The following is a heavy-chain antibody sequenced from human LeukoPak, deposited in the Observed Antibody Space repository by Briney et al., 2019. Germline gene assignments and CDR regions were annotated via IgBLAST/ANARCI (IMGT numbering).Heavy chain of an antibody. CDR2: ISSSSSYI. Sequence: GGSLRLSCAASGFTFSSYSMNWVRQAPGKGLEWVSSISSSSSYIYYADSVKGRFTISRDNAKNSLYLHMNSLRAEDTAVYDCARGRASDFDYWGQGTLVTVSS. CDR3: ARGRASDFDY. J-gene: IGHJ4*02. CDR1: GFTFSSYS. V-gene: IGHV3-21*01.